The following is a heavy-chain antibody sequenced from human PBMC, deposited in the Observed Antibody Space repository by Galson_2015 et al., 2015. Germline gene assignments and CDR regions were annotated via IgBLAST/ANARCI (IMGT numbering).Heavy chain of an antibody. CDR2: IYQTGST. J-gene: IGHJ3*02. CDR1: GYSISSAYY. V-gene: IGHV4-38-2*02. Sequence: ETLSLTCVVSGYSISSAYYWGWIRQPPGKGLEWIGNIYQTGSTYNNPSLKSRVAMSVDTSKNQFSLRLSSVPAADAAIYYCARDGSGGRRGPFDIWGQGTMVTVSS. D-gene: IGHD2-15*01. CDR3: ARDGSGGRRGPFDI.